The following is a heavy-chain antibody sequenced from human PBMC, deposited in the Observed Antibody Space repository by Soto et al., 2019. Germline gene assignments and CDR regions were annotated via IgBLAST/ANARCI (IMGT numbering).Heavy chain of an antibody. J-gene: IGHJ6*02. CDR3: ARVGGPAITMVRGVIITDRSYYYGMDV. D-gene: IGHD3-10*01. V-gene: IGHV3-11*01. CDR2: ISSSGSTI. CDR1: GFTFSDYY. Sequence: GGSLRLSCAASGFTFSDYYMSWIRQAPGKGLEWVSYISSSGSTIYYADSVKGRFTISRDNAKNSLYLQMNSLRAEDTAVYYCARVGGPAITMVRGVIITDRSYYYGMDVWGQGTTVTVSS.